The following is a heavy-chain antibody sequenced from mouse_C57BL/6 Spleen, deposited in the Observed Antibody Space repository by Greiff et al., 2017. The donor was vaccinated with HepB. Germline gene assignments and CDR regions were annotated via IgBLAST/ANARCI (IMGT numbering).Heavy chain of an antibody. CDR2: IYPGSGST. J-gene: IGHJ4*01. V-gene: IGHV1-55*01. D-gene: IGHD1-1*01. Sequence: QVQLQQPGAELVKPGASVKMSCKASGYTFTSYWITWVKQRPGQGLEWIGDIYPGSGSTNYNAKFKSKATLTVDTSSSTAYMQLSSLTSEDSAVYYCARRGYYGVASGMDYWGQGTSVTVSS. CDR3: ARRGYYGVASGMDY. CDR1: GYTFTSYW.